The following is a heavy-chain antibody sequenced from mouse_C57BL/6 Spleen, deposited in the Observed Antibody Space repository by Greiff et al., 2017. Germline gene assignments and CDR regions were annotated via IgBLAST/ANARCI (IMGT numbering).Heavy chain of an antibody. V-gene: IGHV14-3*01. Sequence: EVQLQQSVAELVRPGASVKLSCTASGFTIKNTYMHWVKQRPDQGLEWIGRIDPANGNTKYATKFEGKATITADTASNTAYLQLSSLTSEDTAIYYGARWGDDDEDWYFDVWGTGTTVTVSS. J-gene: IGHJ1*03. CDR1: GFTIKNTY. CDR2: IDPANGNT. D-gene: IGHD2-4*01. CDR3: ARWGDDDEDWYFDV.